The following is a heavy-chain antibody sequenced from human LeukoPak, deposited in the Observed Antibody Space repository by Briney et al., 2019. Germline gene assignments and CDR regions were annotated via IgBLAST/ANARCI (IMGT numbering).Heavy chain of an antibody. Sequence: SQALSLTCTVSGGSISSGDYYWSWIRQPPGKGLEWIGYIYYSGSTYYNPSLKSRVTISVDTSKNQFSLKLGSVTATDTAVYYCARSPTYCSGGGCLFDYWGQGTLVTVSS. D-gene: IGHD2-15*01. CDR1: GGSISSGDYY. J-gene: IGHJ4*02. CDR3: ARSPTYCSGGGCLFDY. CDR2: IYYSGST. V-gene: IGHV4-30-4*01.